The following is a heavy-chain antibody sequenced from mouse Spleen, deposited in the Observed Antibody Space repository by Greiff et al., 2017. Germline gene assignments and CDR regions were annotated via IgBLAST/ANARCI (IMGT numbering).Heavy chain of an antibody. Sequence: EVQVVESGGGLVKPGGSLKVSCAASGFTFSDYGMHWVRQAPETGLEWVAFISSGSTTIYYADTVKGRFTISRDNAKNTLFLQMTSLRSEDTAMYYCARDSNYLYYFDYWGQGTTLTVSS. CDR3: ARDSNYLYYFDY. V-gene: IGHV5-17*01. CDR1: GFTFSDYG. J-gene: IGHJ2*01. D-gene: IGHD2-5*01. CDR2: ISSGSTTI.